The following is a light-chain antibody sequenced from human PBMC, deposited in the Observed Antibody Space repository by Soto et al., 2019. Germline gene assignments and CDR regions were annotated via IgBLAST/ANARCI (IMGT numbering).Light chain of an antibody. V-gene: IGKV1-5*01. Sequence: DIQMTQSPSTLSASVGDRVTITCRASESISSWLAWYQQKPGKAPKLLIYDASSLESGVPSRFSGSGSGTEFTLTISSLQPADFATYYCQQSYSTPFTFGPGTKVDIK. J-gene: IGKJ3*01. CDR3: QQSYSTPFT. CDR1: ESISSW. CDR2: DAS.